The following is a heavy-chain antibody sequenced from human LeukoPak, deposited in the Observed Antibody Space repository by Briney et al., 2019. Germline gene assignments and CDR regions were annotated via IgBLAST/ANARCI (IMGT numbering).Heavy chain of an antibody. CDR3: ARGNRPLRPWFDP. V-gene: IGHV1-2*02. Sequence: GASVKVSCKASGYTFTGYYMHWVRQAPGQGLEWMGWINPNSGGTNYAQKFQGRVTITRDTSASTAYMELSSLRSEDMAVYYCARGNRPLRPWFDPWGQGTLVTVSS. J-gene: IGHJ5*02. D-gene: IGHD1-14*01. CDR2: INPNSGGT. CDR1: GYTFTGYY.